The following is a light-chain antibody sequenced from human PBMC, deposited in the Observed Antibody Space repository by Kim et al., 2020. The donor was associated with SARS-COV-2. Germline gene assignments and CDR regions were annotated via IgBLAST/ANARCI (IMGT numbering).Light chain of an antibody. J-gene: IGKJ4*01. Sequence: LSPGERANLSCRASQSVSGYLAWYQQKPGQAPRLLIYDASNRAAGIPARFSGSGSGTDFTLTISSLEPEDCSVYFCQQRINWPLTFGGGTKVDIK. CDR3: QQRINWPLT. V-gene: IGKV3-11*01. CDR2: DAS. CDR1: QSVSGY.